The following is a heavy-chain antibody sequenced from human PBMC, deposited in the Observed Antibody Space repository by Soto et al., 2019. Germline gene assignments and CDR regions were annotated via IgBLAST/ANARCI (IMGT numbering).Heavy chain of an antibody. Sequence: SVKVSCKASGGTFSSYAISWVRQAPGQGLEWMGGIIPIFGTANYAQKFQGRVTITADESTSTAYMELSSLRSEDTAVYYCARDRRAAGLLGDAFDIWGQGTMVTVS. CDR3: ARDRRAAGLLGDAFDI. D-gene: IGHD6-13*01. CDR2: IIPIFGTA. CDR1: GGTFSSYA. V-gene: IGHV1-69*13. J-gene: IGHJ3*02.